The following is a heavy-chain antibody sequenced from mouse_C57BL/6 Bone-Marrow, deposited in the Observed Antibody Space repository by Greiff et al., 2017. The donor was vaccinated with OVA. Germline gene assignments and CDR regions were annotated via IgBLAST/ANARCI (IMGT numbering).Heavy chain of an antibody. V-gene: IGHV1-76*01. J-gene: IGHJ4*01. CDR3: ARSELLRYYYDFDY. D-gene: IGHD2-4*01. CDR1: GYTFSDYY. CDR2: IYPGSGNI. Sequence: QVQLKESGAELVRPGASVKLSCKASGYTFSDYYISWVKQRPGQGLEWIARIYPGSGNIYYHEKFKGKATLTADKSSSTAYMQLSSLTSDDSAVYYCARSELLRYYYDFDYWGHGPTVTVSS.